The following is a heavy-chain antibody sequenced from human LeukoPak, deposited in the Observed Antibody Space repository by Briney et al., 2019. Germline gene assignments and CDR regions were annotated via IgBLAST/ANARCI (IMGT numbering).Heavy chain of an antibody. V-gene: IGHV4-34*01. J-gene: IGHJ4*02. CDR3: ARALGDGYNYGLYFDY. CDR2: INHSGST. CDR1: GGSFSGYY. D-gene: IGHD5-24*01. Sequence: SETLSLTCAVYGGSFSGYYWSWIRQPPGKGLEWIGEINHSGSTNYNPSLKSRVTISVDTSKNQFSLKLRSVTAADTAVYYCARALGDGYNYGLYFDYWGQGTLVTVSS.